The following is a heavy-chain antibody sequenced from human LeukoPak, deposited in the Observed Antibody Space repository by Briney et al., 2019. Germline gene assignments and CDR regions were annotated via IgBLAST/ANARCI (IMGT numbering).Heavy chain of an antibody. Sequence: GASVKVSCKASGYPFTAYYIHWVRQAPGQGLEWMGWIYPNNGGTNYAQKFQGRVTMTRDTSISTAYMELSGLRSDDTAVYYCASGYTSVPGWGQGTLVTVSS. D-gene: IGHD3-16*02. CDR3: ASGYTSVPG. CDR1: GYPFTAYY. J-gene: IGHJ4*02. V-gene: IGHV1-2*02. CDR2: IYPNNGGT.